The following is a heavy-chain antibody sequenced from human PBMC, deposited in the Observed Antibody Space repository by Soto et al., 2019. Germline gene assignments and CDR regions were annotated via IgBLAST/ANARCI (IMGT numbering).Heavy chain of an antibody. Sequence: ESGGGMVQPGGSLRLSCVASGFTFSSYDMHWVRQAPGKGLEYVSSISSNGGTTYYGNSVKGRFTITRDNSKNTLYLQMGSLGAEDMAVYYCVRRVSGNYDYWGQGTLVTVSS. D-gene: IGHD1-7*01. CDR2: ISSNGGTT. CDR3: VRRVSGNYDY. V-gene: IGHV3-64*01. J-gene: IGHJ4*02. CDR1: GFTFSSYD.